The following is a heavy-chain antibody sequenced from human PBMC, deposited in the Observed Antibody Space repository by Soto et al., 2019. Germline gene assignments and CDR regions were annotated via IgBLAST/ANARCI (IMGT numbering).Heavy chain of an antibody. CDR2: IYYSGST. Sequence: RSLTCTVSGGSISSYYWSWIRQPPGKGLEWIGYIYYSGSTNYNPSLKSRVTISVDTSKNQFSLKLSSVTAADTAVYYCARGSIAARGIYYYYGMDVWGQGTTVTVSS. V-gene: IGHV4-59*01. D-gene: IGHD6-6*01. CDR3: ARGSIAARGIYYYYGMDV. J-gene: IGHJ6*02. CDR1: GGSISSYY.